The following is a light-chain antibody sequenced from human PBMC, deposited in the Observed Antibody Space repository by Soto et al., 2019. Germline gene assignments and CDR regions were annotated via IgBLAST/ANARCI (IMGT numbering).Light chain of an antibody. CDR1: NSNIASNT. V-gene: IGLV1-44*01. J-gene: IGLJ1*01. CDR2: YNN. Sequence: QSVLTQPPSASETPGQTVSISCSGSNSNIASNTVNWYQHLPGTPPKLLIYYNNQRPSGVPVRFSGSKSGTSATLAISGLQAVDESDYYCVAWDDTLASYVFGTGTKVTV. CDR3: VAWDDTLASYV.